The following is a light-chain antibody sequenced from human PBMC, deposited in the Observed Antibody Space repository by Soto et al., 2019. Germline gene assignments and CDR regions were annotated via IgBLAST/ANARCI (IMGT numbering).Light chain of an antibody. CDR1: QSISSW. Sequence: MQIPPSPSIPSASVGDFRTISCRASQSISSWLAWYQQKPGKAPKLLIYKASTLKSGVPSRFSGSGSGTEFTLSIGSLQPDDFATYYCQHYNSYSQAFGQGTKVDIK. CDR2: KAS. CDR3: QHYNSYSQA. J-gene: IGKJ1*01. V-gene: IGKV1-5*03.